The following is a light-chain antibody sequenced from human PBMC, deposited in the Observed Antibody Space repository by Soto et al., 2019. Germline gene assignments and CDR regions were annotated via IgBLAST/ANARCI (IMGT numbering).Light chain of an antibody. CDR2: GTS. CDR1: QSVSSSY. CDR3: QQYGSSSWT. J-gene: IGKJ1*01. Sequence: EIVWTQSPGTLSLSPGERATLSCRASQSVSSSYLAWYQQKPGQAPRLLIYGTSSRATAIPDRFSGSGSGTDFTLTISRLEPEDFAVYYWQQYGSSSWTFGQGTKVELK. V-gene: IGKV3-20*01.